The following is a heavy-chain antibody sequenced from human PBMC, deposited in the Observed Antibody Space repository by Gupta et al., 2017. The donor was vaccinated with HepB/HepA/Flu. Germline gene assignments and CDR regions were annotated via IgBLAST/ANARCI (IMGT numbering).Heavy chain of an antibody. CDR1: GFTFSSYA. CDR3: ARTDSLDY. V-gene: IGHV3-30-3*01. Sequence: QVHLVESGGGVVQPGRSLRLSCAASGFTFSSYAMHWVRQAPGKGLAWVAVISSDGNNKFYADSVKGRFTISRDNSKNTLYLQMNSLRGEDTALYYCARTDSLDYWGQGALVTVSS. CDR2: ISSDGNNK. J-gene: IGHJ4*02.